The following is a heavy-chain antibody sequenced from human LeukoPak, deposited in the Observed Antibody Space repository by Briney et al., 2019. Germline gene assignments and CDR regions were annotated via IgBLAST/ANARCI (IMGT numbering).Heavy chain of an antibody. CDR1: GGSISSYY. V-gene: IGHV4-4*09. J-gene: IGHJ6*03. CDR3: ARLSITMIYNSRHYMDV. D-gene: IGHD3-22*01. Sequence: PSETLSLTCTVSGGSISSYYWSWIRQPPGKGLEWIGYIYTSGSTNYNPSLKSRVTISVDTSKNQFSLKLSSVTAADTAVYYCARLSITMIYNSRHYMDVWGKGTTVTVSS. CDR2: IYTSGST.